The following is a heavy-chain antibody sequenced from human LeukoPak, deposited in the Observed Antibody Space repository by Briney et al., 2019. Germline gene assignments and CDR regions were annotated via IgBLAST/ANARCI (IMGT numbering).Heavy chain of an antibody. J-gene: IGHJ4*02. CDR3: ARGSIAARSCIDY. Sequence: SVKVSCKASGGTFSSYAISWARQAPGQGLEWMGGIIPIFGTANYAQKFQGRVTITTDESTSTAYMELSSLRSEDTAVYYCARGSIAARSCIDYWGRGTLVTASS. V-gene: IGHV1-69*05. D-gene: IGHD6-6*01. CDR1: GGTFSSYA. CDR2: IIPIFGTA.